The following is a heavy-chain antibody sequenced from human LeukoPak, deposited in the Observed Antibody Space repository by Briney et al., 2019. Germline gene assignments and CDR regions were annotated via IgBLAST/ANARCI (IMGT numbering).Heavy chain of an antibody. Sequence: GESLKISCKGSGYRFTSYWIGWVRQMPGKGLEWMGIIYPGDSDTRYSPSFQGQVTISADKSISTAYLQWSSLKASDTAMYYCARRRDGYSYGPDRYYYYMDVWGKGTTVTVSS. CDR1: GYRFTSYW. V-gene: IGHV5-51*01. CDR2: IYPGDSDT. CDR3: ARRRDGYSYGPDRYYYYMDV. D-gene: IGHD5-18*01. J-gene: IGHJ6*03.